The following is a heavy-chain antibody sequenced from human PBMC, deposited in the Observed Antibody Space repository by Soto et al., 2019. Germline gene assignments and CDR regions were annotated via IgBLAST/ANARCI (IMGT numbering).Heavy chain of an antibody. J-gene: IGHJ4*02. CDR2: INSGGST. D-gene: IGHD2-15*01. CDR3: AKRAYCSGGSCVDY. CDR1: GFTFSNYW. V-gene: IGHV3-74*01. Sequence: GGSLRLSCAVSGFTFSNYWMQWVRQAPGKGLVWVSRINSGGSTYYADSVKGRFTISRDNSKNTLYLQMNSLRAEDTAVYYCAKRAYCSGGSCVDYWGQGTLVTVSS.